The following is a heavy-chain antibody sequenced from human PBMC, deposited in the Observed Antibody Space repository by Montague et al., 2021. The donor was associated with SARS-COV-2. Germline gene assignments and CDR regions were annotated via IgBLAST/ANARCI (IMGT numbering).Heavy chain of an antibody. Sequence: SLRPSCAASGFTFSSYAMSWVRQAPGKGLEWVSAISGSGGSTYYADSVKGRFTISRDNSKNTLYLQMNSLRAEDTAVYYCAKTSWIQLWFRTPYFDYWGQGTLGTVSS. CDR1: GFTFSSYA. D-gene: IGHD5-18*01. CDR2: ISGSGGST. J-gene: IGHJ4*02. V-gene: IGHV3-23*01. CDR3: AKTSWIQLWFRTPYFDY.